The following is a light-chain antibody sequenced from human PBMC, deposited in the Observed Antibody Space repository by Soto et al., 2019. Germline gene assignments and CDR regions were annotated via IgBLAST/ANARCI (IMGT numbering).Light chain of an antibody. CDR3: QQYDKWPET. J-gene: IGKJ1*01. CDR2: GAS. CDR1: QTVSTN. V-gene: IGKV3D-15*01. Sequence: VMTQSPASVSVSPGERATLSCRASQTVSTNLAWYQQKPGQAPRLLIYGASGMATAIPARFSGSGSGTEFTLTISSLQSEDCGIYYCQQYDKWPETFGQGTKVEIK.